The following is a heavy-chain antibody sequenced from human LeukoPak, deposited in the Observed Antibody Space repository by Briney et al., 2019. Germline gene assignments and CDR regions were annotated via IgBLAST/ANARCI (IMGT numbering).Heavy chain of an antibody. CDR2: IYPGDSDT. CDR1: GYSFTSYW. J-gene: IGHJ3*02. D-gene: IGHD5-24*01. CDR3: ARQNEMATTLPGDAFDI. Sequence: GESLKISCKGSGYSFTSYWIGWVRQMPGKGLEWMGIIYPGDSDTRYSPSFQGQVTISADKSISTAYLQWSSLKASDTAMYYCARQNEMATTLPGDAFDIWGQGTMVTVSS. V-gene: IGHV5-51*01.